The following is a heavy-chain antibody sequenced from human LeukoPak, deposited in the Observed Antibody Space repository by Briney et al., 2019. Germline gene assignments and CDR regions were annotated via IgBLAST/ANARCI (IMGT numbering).Heavy chain of an antibody. CDR2: MDPNSGNT. CDR3: ASSITIFGVVTTDTFDY. CDR1: GYTFTSYD. Sequence: ASVKVCCKASGYTFTSYDINWVRQATGQGLEWMGWMDPNSGNTGYAQKFQGRVTMTRNTSISTAYMELSSLRSEDTAVYYCASSITIFGVVTTDTFDYWGQGTLVTVSS. D-gene: IGHD3-3*01. V-gene: IGHV1-8*01. J-gene: IGHJ4*02.